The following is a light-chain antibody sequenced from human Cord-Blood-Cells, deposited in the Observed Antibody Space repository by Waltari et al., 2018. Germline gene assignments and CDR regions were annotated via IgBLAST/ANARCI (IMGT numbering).Light chain of an antibody. CDR2: KAS. CDR3: QQYNSYST. Sequence: DIQMTQSPSTLSASVGDRVTITCPASQSISSWLAWYQPKPGKAPKLLIYKASSLESGVPLRVSGSGSGTEVTLTFSSLQPGDFATCDCQQYNSYSTFGQGTKVEIK. J-gene: IGKJ1*01. V-gene: IGKV1-5*03. CDR1: QSISSW.